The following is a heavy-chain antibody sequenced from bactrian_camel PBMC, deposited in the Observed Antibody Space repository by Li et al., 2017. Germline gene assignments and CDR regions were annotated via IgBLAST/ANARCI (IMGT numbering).Heavy chain of an antibody. CDR2: IERDNTT. Sequence: QVQLVESGGGSVQAGGSLRLSCATSLNPDSRYCLGWIRQPPGKEREGVATIERDNTTTYADSVKGRFTISQDNAKNTVYLQMNSLEPEDTAKYYCVADWGFMGGCALIGGFNVEYNSWGQGTQVTVS. D-gene: IGHD3*01. J-gene: IGHJ4*01. CDR1: LNPDSRYC. CDR3: VADWGFMGGCALIGGFNVEYNS. V-gene: IGHV3S53*01.